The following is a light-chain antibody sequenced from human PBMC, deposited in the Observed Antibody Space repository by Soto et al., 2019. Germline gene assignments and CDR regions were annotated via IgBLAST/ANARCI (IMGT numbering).Light chain of an antibody. CDR1: QTISSY. CDR3: QQFYSYPIT. J-gene: IGKJ5*01. V-gene: IGKV1-8*01. Sequence: AIRMTQSPSSFSASTGDTVTITCRASQTISSYLAWYQQKPGKAPKLLIYAASTLKSGVPSRFSGSESGTDFTLTISYLQSEDFATYYCQQFYSYPITFGQGTRLEIK. CDR2: AAS.